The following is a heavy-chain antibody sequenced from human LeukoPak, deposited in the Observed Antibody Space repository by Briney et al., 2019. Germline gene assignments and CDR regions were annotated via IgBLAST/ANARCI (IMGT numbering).Heavy chain of an antibody. J-gene: IGHJ4*02. CDR2: ISDSGGST. V-gene: IGHV3-23*01. Sequence: GGSLRLSCVASGFTFSDYAMSWVRQAPGKGLEWVSGISDSGGSTYYADSVKGRCTISRDNSKNTVSLQMNNLRAEDTAVYFCARHDSFFPYWGQGTLVTVTS. CDR1: GFTFSDYA. D-gene: IGHD3-3*01. CDR3: ARHDSFFPY.